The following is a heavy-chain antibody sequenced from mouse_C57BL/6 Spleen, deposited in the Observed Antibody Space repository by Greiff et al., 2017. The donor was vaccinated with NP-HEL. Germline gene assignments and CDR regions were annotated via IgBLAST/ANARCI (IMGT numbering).Heavy chain of an antibody. J-gene: IGHJ4*01. CDR2: IWWDDDK. CDR1: GFSLSTFGMG. V-gene: IGHV8-8*01. CDR3: ARIDTTVVEYAMDY. Sequence: QVTLKECGPGILQPSQTLSLTCSFSGFSLSTFGMGVGWIRQPSGKGLEWLAHIWWDDDKYYNPALKSRLTISKDTSKNQVFLKIANVDTADTATYYCARIDTTVVEYAMDYWGQGTSVTVSS. D-gene: IGHD1-1*01.